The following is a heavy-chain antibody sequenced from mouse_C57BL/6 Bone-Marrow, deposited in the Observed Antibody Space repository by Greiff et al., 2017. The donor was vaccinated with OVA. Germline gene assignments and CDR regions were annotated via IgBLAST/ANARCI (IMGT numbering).Heavy chain of an antibody. Sequence: VQLKESGPGMVKPSQSLSLTCTVTGYSITSGYDWHWIRHFPGNKLEWMGYISYSGSTNYNPSLKSRISITHDTSKNHVFRKVNSVTTEDTATYYCARGTPSRYYAMDYWGQGTSVTVSS. J-gene: IGHJ4*01. CDR1: GYSITSGYD. V-gene: IGHV3-1*01. CDR3: ARGTPSRYYAMDY. CDR2: ISYSGST.